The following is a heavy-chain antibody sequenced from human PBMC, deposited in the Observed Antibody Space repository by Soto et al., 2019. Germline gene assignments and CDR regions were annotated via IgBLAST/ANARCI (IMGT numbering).Heavy chain of an antibody. CDR2: MYYSGIT. CDR1: GAPVSSETHF. V-gene: IGHV4-61*01. D-gene: IGHD1-26*01. J-gene: IGHJ4*02. Sequence: RSLTCTVSGAPVSSETHFWTWIRQPPGKGLECIGYMYYSGITNSNPALKSRVTLPVDRSRNQFSLSLNSVTAADTAVYYCAREDMSGTYYFDYWGPGTQVTVSS. CDR3: AREDMSGTYYFDY.